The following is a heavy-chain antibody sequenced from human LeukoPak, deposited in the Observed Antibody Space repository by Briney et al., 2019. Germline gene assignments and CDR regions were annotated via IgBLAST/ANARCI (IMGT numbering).Heavy chain of an antibody. CDR1: GFTSSTYA. CDR2: ISGGGDRT. CDR3: ARYCVTTNCDVSSHYGMDV. V-gene: IGHV3-23*01. J-gene: IGHJ6*02. Sequence: GGSLRLSCAASGFTSSTYAMRLVRQAPGKELEWVSAISGGGDRTFYADSVEGRFTVSRDNSKNTLYLQMNSLRPEDTAEYYCARYCVTTNCDVSSHYGMDVWGQGTTVTVSS. D-gene: IGHD2-2*01.